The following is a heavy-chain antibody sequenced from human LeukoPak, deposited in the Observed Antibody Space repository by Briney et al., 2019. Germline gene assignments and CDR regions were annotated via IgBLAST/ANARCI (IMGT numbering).Heavy chain of an antibody. Sequence: SQTLSLTCAISGDSVSSNSAAWNWIRQSPSRGLEWLGRTYYRSKWYNDYAVSVKSRITINPDTSKNQFSLQLNSVTPEDTAVYYCARELPTGGYSSSWLFDYWGQGTLVTVSP. CDR2: TYYRSKWYN. CDR1: GDSVSSNSAA. CDR3: ARELPTGGYSSSWLFDY. J-gene: IGHJ4*02. V-gene: IGHV6-1*01. D-gene: IGHD6-13*01.